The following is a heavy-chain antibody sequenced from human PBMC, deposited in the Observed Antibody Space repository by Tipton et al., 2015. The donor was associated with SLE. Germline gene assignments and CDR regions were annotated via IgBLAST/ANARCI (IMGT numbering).Heavy chain of an antibody. V-gene: IGHV3-21*03. J-gene: IGHJ4*02. Sequence: SLRLSCTVSGGSISSSNYYWGWIRQPPGKGLEWVATISSSSNFIYYADSLEGRFTISRDNAKNSLFLHMNSLRADDTAVYYCATVDTDSWWIHWGQGTLFTVSS. CDR3: ATVDTDSWWIH. D-gene: IGHD6-13*01. CDR1: GGSISSSN. CDR2: ISSSSNFI.